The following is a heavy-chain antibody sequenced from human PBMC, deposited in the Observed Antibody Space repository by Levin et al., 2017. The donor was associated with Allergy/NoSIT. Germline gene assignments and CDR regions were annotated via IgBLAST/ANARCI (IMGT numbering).Heavy chain of an antibody. Sequence: SCAASGFTFGDYAMHWVRQAPGKGLEWVSGINWNRDKIGYADSVRARFTISRDNAKNSLYLQMNSLGLEDTALYYCAKGLNWGSPNTFDYWGQGTLVTVSS. CDR1: GFTFGDYA. CDR2: INWNRDKI. CDR3: AKGLNWGSPNTFDY. V-gene: IGHV3-9*01. D-gene: IGHD7-27*01. J-gene: IGHJ4*02.